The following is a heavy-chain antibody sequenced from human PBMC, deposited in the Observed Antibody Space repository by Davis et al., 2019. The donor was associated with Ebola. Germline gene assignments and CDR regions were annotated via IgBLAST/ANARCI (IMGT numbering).Heavy chain of an antibody. D-gene: IGHD4-17*01. CDR1: GGSFTDYF. Sequence: MPSETLSLTCAVYGGSFTDYFWSWIRQPPGKGLEWIGETSHHPDYTNYSPSLMSRVTISVDSSKSQFSLKLHSVTAADTAVYYCARTTKTNIEASGLGFNSFDSWGQGALVSVSS. J-gene: IGHJ5*01. V-gene: IGHV4-34*01. CDR2: TSHHPDYT. CDR3: ARTTKTNIEASGLGFNSFDS.